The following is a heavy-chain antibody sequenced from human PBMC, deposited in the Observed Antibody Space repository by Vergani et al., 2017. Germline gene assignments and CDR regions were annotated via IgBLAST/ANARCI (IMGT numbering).Heavy chain of an antibody. J-gene: IGHJ6*02. Sequence: QVQLVQSGAEVKKPGASVKVSCKASGYTFTSYGISWVRQAPGQGLEWMGWINTNTGNPTYAQGFTGRFVFSLDTSVSTAYLQISSLKAEDTAVYYCARDIPWWIQLWPIGYYYYGMDVWGQGTTVTVSS. CDR2: INTNTGNP. V-gene: IGHV7-4-1*02. D-gene: IGHD5-18*01. CDR3: ARDIPWWIQLWPIGYYYYGMDV. CDR1: GYTFTSYG.